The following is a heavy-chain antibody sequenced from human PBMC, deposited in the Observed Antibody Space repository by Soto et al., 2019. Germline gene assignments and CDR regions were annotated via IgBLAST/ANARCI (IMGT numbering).Heavy chain of an antibody. CDR3: ARDIGITPFGLLIMRNSFDP. CDR2: INPSGGIT. J-gene: IGHJ5*02. V-gene: IGHV1-46*01. D-gene: IGHD3-3*01. Sequence: ASVKVSCKASGYTFTSHYMHWVRQAPGQGPEWMGIINPSGGITSYAQKFQGRLTMTRDTSTSTVYMELSSLRSEDTAVYYCARDIGITPFGLLIMRNSFDPWGQGTLVTVSS. CDR1: GYTFTSHY.